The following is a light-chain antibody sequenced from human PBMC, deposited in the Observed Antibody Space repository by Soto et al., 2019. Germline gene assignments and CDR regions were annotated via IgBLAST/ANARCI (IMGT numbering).Light chain of an antibody. Sequence: QSVLTQPASVSGSPGQSITISCTGTSSDVGGYNYVSWYQQHPGKAPKLMIYEVNNRPSGVSNRFSGSKSGSTASLTISGLQTEDEADYYCSSYTSTSTDVFGTGTKVTV. CDR2: EVN. CDR1: SSDVGGYNY. J-gene: IGLJ1*01. CDR3: SSYTSTSTDV. V-gene: IGLV2-14*01.